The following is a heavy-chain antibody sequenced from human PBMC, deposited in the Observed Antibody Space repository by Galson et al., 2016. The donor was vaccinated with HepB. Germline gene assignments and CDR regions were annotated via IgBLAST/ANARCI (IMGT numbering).Heavy chain of an antibody. J-gene: IGHJ5*02. D-gene: IGHD3-3*02. CDR1: GFNFGRYH. CDR3: AKGIEDSA. Sequence: SLRLSCAASGFNFGRYHMNWVRQAPGKGLEWVSSIDASGGSTSYSESVQGRFIVSRDNSKNILFLQMNGLSLEDTAVYYCAKGIEDSAWGQGTLVAVSS. CDR2: IDASGGST. V-gene: IGHV3-23*01.